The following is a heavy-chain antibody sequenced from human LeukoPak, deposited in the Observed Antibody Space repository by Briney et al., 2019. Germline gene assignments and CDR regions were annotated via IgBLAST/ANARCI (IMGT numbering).Heavy chain of an antibody. V-gene: IGHV3-30*02. CDR1: GFTFSSYG. J-gene: IGHJ5*02. CDR3: AKNGGGIDGFDP. CDR2: IRYDGSNK. D-gene: IGHD3-16*01. Sequence: GGSLRLSCAASGFTFSSYGMHWVRQAPGKGLEWVAFIRYDGSNKYYADSVKGRFTISRDNSKNTLYLQMNSLRAEDTAVYYWAKNGGGIDGFDPWGRGPRVTVPS.